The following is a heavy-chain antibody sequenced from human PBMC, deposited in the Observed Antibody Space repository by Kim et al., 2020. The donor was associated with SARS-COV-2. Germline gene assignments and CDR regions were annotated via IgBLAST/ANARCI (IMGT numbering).Heavy chain of an antibody. CDR1: GYSFTSYW. V-gene: IGHV5-10-1*01. CDR3: ASRTDV. CDR2: IDPSDSYT. J-gene: IGHJ6*02. Sequence: GESLKISCKGSGYSFTSYWISCVRQMPGKGLEWMGRIDPSDSYTNSSPSFQGHVTISADKSISTAYLQWSSLKASAAAMYYCASRTDVWVQGTTATVSS.